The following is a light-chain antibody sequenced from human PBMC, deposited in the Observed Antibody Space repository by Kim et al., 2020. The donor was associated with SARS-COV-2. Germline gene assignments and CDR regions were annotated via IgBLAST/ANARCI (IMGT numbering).Light chain of an antibody. V-gene: IGKV3-15*01. CDR1: QSISSN. J-gene: IGKJ2*03. CDR2: AAS. CDR3: QQYNKWPYS. Sequence: EIVMTQSPATLSVSPGESPTLSCRASQSISSNIAWYQQKPGQAPRLLIYAASTRATGMPARVSGGGSGTEFTLTISSLQSEDFAFYYCQQYNKWPYSFGQGTKVEV.